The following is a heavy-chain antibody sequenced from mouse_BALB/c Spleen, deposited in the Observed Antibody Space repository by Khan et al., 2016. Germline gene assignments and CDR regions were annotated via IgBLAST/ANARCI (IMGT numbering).Heavy chain of an antibody. CDR1: GFTFSSYV. Sequence: EVELVESGGGLVKPGGSLKLSCAASGFTFSSYVMSWVRQTPEKRLEWVASISTGGDIYYPDSVQGRFTISRDNARNILYLQMVSLRSEDTAMYYGARGDYDWGYYYSIDYWGQGTSVTVSA. D-gene: IGHD2-4*01. CDR3: ARGDYDWGYYYSIDY. J-gene: IGHJ4*01. CDR2: ISTGGDI. V-gene: IGHV5-6-5*01.